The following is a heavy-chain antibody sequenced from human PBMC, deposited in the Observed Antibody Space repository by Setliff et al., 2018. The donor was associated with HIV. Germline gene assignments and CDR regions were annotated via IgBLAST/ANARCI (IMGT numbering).Heavy chain of an antibody. J-gene: IGHJ4*02. CDR3: ARGPRTSESIDF. CDR2: VDPQTGDT. CDR1: GYMFTEHY. V-gene: IGHV1-2*06. D-gene: IGHD6-6*01. Sequence: ASVKVSCKSSGYMFTEHYVHWVRQSPGQGFQWMGRVDPQTGDTALVQQFQETVSLSADTSIATAFMQLFWLTTVDTATYYCARGPRTSESIDFWGRGTLVTVSS.